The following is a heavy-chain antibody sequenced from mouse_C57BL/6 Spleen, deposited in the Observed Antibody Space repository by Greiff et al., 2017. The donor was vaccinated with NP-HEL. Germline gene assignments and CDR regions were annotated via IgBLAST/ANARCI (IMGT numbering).Heavy chain of an antibody. Sequence: EVKLVESGGGLVKPGGSLKLSCAASGFTFSDYGMHWVRQAPEKGLEWVAYISSGSSTIYYADTVKGRFTISRDNAKNTLFLQMTSLRSEDTAMYYCARGKLDYYYAMDYWGQGTSVTVSS. V-gene: IGHV5-17*01. CDR2: ISSGSSTI. D-gene: IGHD2-4*01. J-gene: IGHJ4*01. CDR1: GFTFSDYG. CDR3: ARGKLDYYYAMDY.